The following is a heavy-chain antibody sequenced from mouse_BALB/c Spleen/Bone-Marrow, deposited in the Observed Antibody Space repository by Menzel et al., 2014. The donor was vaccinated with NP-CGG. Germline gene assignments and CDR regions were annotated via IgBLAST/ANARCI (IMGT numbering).Heavy chain of an antibody. V-gene: IGHV1-7*01. CDR3: ARMGVWG. Sequence: QVHVKQSGAELAKPGASVKMSCKASGYTFTSYWMHWVKQRPGQGLEWIGYINPSTGYTEYNQKFKDKATLTADKSSSTAYMQLSSLTSEDSAVYYCARMGVWGWGQGTSVTVSS. J-gene: IGHJ4*01. CDR2: INPSTGYT. CDR1: GYTFTSYW. D-gene: IGHD2-10*02.